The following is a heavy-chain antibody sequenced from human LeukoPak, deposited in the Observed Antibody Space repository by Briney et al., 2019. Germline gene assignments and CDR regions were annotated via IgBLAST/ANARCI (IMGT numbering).Heavy chain of an antibody. CDR2: NTSSSSTI. V-gene: IGHV3-48*01. J-gene: IGHJ4*02. Sequence: TGGSLRLSCAASGFTFSSYSVKWVRQAPGKGLEWVSSNTSSSSTIYYADSMKGRLTISRDNAKNSLYLQMNRLRAEDTAVYYCARDWSGDYWGQGTLVTVSS. CDR1: GFTFSSYS. CDR3: ARDWSGDY.